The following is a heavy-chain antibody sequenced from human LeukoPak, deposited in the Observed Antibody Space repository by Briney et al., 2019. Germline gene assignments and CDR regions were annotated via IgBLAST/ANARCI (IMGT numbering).Heavy chain of an antibody. J-gene: IGHJ5*02. Sequence: SETLSLTCTISGGSIRSSSYYWGWIRQPPGKGLEWIGSIYYSGSTYYNPSLKSRVTISVDTSKNQFSLKLSSVTAADTAVYYCASLRLGVFDPWGQGTLVTVSS. V-gene: IGHV4-39*01. D-gene: IGHD3-9*01. CDR3: ASLRLGVFDP. CDR2: IYYSGST. CDR1: GGSIRSSSYY.